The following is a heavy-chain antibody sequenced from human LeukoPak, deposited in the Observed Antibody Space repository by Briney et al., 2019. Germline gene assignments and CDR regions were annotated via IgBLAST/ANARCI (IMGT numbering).Heavy chain of an antibody. Sequence: QPGGSLRLSCVASGFTFSNYWMSWVRQAPGKGLEWVANVKPDESEKYYGDSVKGRFTISRDNTKNSLYLQMNSLRAEDTAVYYCVGGDYWGQGTLVTVSS. V-gene: IGHV3-7*01. CDR1: GFTFSNYW. J-gene: IGHJ4*02. CDR3: VGGDY. CDR2: VKPDESEK.